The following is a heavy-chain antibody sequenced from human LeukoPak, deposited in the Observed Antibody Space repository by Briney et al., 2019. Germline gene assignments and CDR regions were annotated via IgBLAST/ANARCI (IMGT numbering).Heavy chain of an antibody. CDR3: AKGVTSSYYYYYGMDV. V-gene: IGHV3-23*01. D-gene: IGHD2-2*01. CDR2: ISGSGGST. Sequence: PGGSLRLSCAASGFTFSSYAMSWVRQAPGKGLEWVSAISGSGGSTYYADSVKGRFTISRDNSKNTLYLRMNSLRAEDTAVYYCAKGVTSSYYYYYGMDVWGQGTTVTVSS. J-gene: IGHJ6*02. CDR1: GFTFSSYA.